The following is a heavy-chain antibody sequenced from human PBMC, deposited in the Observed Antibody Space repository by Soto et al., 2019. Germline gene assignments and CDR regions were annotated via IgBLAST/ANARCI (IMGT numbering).Heavy chain of an antibody. CDR2: IITSGGST. J-gene: IGHJ4*02. V-gene: IGHV1-46*01. CDR1: GYTFTTDY. D-gene: IGHD6-6*01. Sequence: GASVKVACKASGYTFTTDYVYWVRPAPAQGLESMGIIITSGGSTSFAQKFQGRVTMTRDTSTSTVYMELIRLTSEDTAVYYCARDVGMASRPYLDYWGQGTLVTVSS. CDR3: ARDVGMASRPYLDY.